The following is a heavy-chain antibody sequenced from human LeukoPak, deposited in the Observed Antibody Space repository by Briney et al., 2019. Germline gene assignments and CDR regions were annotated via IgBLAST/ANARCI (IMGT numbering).Heavy chain of an antibody. CDR3: ARGGSYFVH. Sequence: GGSLRLSCAASGFSFRTYEMTWVRQAPGKGLEWVSHISTSGSTINYADSVKGRFTISRDNAKNSLYLQMNSLRAEDTAVYYCARGGSYFVHWGQGTLVTVSS. CDR1: GFSFRTYE. CDR2: ISTSGSTI. V-gene: IGHV3-48*03. J-gene: IGHJ4*02. D-gene: IGHD3-16*01.